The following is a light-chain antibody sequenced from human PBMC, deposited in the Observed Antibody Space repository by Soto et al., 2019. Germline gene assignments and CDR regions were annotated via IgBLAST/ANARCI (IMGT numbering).Light chain of an antibody. CDR2: RAS. CDR1: QSVGSS. V-gene: IGKV3-15*01. CDR3: QQHIEWPYT. J-gene: IGKJ2*01. Sequence: EIILTQSPATLSGSPGEGGTLCCGASQSVGSSLVWYQQKPGQAPRLLIHRASNRATDVPARFSGSGSGTDFTLTISSLQSEDSAVYYCQQHIEWPYTFGQGTRLEI.